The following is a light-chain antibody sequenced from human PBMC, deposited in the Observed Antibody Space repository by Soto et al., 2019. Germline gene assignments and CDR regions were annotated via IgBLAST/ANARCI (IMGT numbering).Light chain of an antibody. V-gene: IGKV3-20*01. CDR1: PSVSSSTY. CDR2: GAS. CDR3: QQYGSSSIT. J-gene: IGKJ5*01. Sequence: EIVVPQSPGTLSLSPGGMSTLSCRARPSVSSSTYLAWYQQKPGQAPRLLIYGASSRATGIPDRFSGSGSGTDFTLTISRLEPEDFAVYYCQQYGSSSITSGQRTRLEIK.